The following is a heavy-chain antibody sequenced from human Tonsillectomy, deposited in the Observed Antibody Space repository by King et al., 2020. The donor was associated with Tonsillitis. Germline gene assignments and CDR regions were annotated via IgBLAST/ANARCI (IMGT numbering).Heavy chain of an antibody. Sequence: QLQESGPGLVKPSQTLSLTCTVSGDSISSGDYYWSWIRQPPGKGLEWIGYIYYSGSTYYNPSLKSRVTISADTSKNQVSLKVGSVTAADTAVYYCAASMVRGVPYYYSDYWGQGTLVTVSS. CDR2: IYYSGST. J-gene: IGHJ4*02. V-gene: IGHV4-30-4*01. D-gene: IGHD3-10*01. CDR3: AASMVRGVPYYYSDY. CDR1: GDSISSGDYY.